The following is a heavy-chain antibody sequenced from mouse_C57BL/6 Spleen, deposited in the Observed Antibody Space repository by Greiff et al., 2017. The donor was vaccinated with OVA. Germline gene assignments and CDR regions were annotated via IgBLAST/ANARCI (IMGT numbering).Heavy chain of an antibody. J-gene: IGHJ4*01. Sequence: VQLKESGPGLVQPSQSLSISCTVSGFSLTSYGVHWVRQSPGKGLEWLGVICSGGSTDYNAAFISRLSISKDNSKSQVFCKMNSLQADDTAIYYCARVDGNPYAMDYWGQGTSVTVSS. CDR1: GFSLTSYG. D-gene: IGHD2-1*01. CDR3: ARVDGNPYAMDY. V-gene: IGHV2-2*01. CDR2: ICSGGST.